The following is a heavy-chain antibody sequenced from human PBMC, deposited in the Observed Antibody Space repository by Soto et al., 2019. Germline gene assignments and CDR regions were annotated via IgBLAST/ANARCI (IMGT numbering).Heavy chain of an antibody. Sequence: PGGSLRLSCAASGFTFSSYLMSWGRQAPGKGLEWVANIKQDGSEKYYVDSVKGRFTISRDNAKNSLYLQMNSLRAEDTAVYYCARDGGSHYYYYYGMDVWGQGTTVTVSS. CDR1: GFTFSSYL. V-gene: IGHV3-7*03. J-gene: IGHJ6*02. CDR2: IKQDGSEK. D-gene: IGHD6-25*01. CDR3: ARDGGSHYYYYYGMDV.